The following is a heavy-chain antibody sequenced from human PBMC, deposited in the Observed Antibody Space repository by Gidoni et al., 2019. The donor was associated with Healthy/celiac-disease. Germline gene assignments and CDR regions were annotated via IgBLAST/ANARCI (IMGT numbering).Heavy chain of an antibody. D-gene: IGHD4-17*01. CDR1: GYTFTSYG. Sequence: QVQLVQSGSEVKKPGASVTVSCKASGYTFTSYGISWVRQAPGQGLEWMGWISAYNGNTNYAKKLEGRVTMTTDTSTSTAYMELRSRRSDDTAVYYWARDLGYGDYEEHFDYWGQGTLVTVSS. CDR3: ARDLGYGDYEEHFDY. J-gene: IGHJ4*02. CDR2: ISAYNGNT. V-gene: IGHV1-18*01.